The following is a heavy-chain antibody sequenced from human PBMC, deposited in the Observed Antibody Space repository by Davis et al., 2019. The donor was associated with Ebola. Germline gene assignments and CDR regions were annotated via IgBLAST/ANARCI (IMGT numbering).Heavy chain of an antibody. J-gene: IGHJ4*02. V-gene: IGHV3-48*03. CDR2: ISSSGSTI. CDR3: ARARGFDLGFDY. Sequence: PSETLSLTCAASGFTFSSYEMNWVRQAPGKGLEWVSYISSSGSTIYYADSVKGRFTIPRDNAKNSLYLQMNRLRAEDTAVYYCARARGFDLGFDYWGQGTLVTVSS. D-gene: IGHD3-9*01. CDR1: GFTFSSYE.